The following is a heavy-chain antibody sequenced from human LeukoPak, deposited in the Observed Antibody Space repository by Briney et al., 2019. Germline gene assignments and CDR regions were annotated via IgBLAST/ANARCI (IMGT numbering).Heavy chain of an antibody. Sequence: PGGSLRLSCAASGFTFSSYAMSWVRQAPGKGLEWVSAISGSGGSTSYADSAKGRFTISRENSPNNLSLQRQSLRSADTALYYSSKVGEDIVATIDCWGQGTLVTVSS. CDR3: SKVGEDIVATIDC. V-gene: IGHV3-23*01. CDR1: GFTFSSYA. J-gene: IGHJ4*02. D-gene: IGHD5-12*01. CDR2: ISGSGGST.